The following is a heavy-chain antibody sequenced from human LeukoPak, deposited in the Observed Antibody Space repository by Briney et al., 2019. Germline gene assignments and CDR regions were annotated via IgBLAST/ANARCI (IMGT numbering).Heavy chain of an antibody. CDR2: IYYSGST. CDR1: GGSISSYY. CDR3: ARDPGSIVGATRGWFDP. V-gene: IGHV4-59*01. Sequence: SETLSLTCTVSGGSISSYYWSWIRQLPGKGLEWIGYIYYSGSTNYNPSLKSRVTISVDTSKNQFSLKLSSVTAADTAVYYCARDPGSIVGATRGWFDPWGQGTLVTVSS. D-gene: IGHD1-26*01. J-gene: IGHJ5*02.